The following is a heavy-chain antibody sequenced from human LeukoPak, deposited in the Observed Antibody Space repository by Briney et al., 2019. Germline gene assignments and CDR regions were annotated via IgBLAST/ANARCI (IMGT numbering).Heavy chain of an antibody. Sequence: SETLSLTCIVSGGSIRGYYWSWIRQPAGKGLEWIGRIYHDGKSDYNLSLKSRVTMSIDTSKNQFSLNLHSVTAADTAVYYCARDPGGSYSTTRGDWFDPWGQGVLVTVSS. CDR1: GGSIRGYY. V-gene: IGHV4-4*07. J-gene: IGHJ5*02. D-gene: IGHD1-1*01. CDR2: IYHDGKS. CDR3: ARDPGGSYSTTRGDWFDP.